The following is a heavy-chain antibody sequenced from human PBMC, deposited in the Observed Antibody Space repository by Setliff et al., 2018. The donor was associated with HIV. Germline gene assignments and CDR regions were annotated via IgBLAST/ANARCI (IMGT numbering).Heavy chain of an antibody. CDR2: IYTSGST. CDR1: GGSMRSGSHF. Sequence: PSETLSLTCTVSGGSMRSGSHFWSWIRQPPGKGLEWIGHIYTSGSTNYNPSLKSRVTMSVGTSKNQFSLKLSSVTAADTAVYYCARCYYNFWSGYPLDYMDVWGKGTTVTVSS. CDR3: ARCYYNFWSGYPLDYMDV. D-gene: IGHD3-3*01. J-gene: IGHJ6*03. V-gene: IGHV4-61*09.